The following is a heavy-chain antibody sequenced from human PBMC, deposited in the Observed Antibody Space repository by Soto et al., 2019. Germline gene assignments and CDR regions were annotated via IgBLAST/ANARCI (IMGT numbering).Heavy chain of an antibody. Sequence: SETLSLTCSVSGSSMSTYYWHWIRHAPGKGLEWIGFIYNSGRGSTGSNPSLTSRVTFSIETSKNQFSLKLDSVTAADTAVYYCARETYGDYVGYFDPWGQGIQVTVSS. CDR1: GSSMSTYY. CDR3: ARETYGDYVGYFDP. D-gene: IGHD4-17*01. V-gene: IGHV4-59*12. J-gene: IGHJ5*02. CDR2: IYNSGRGST.